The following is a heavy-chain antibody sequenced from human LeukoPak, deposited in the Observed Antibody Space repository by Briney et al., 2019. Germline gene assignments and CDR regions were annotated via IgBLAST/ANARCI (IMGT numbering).Heavy chain of an antibody. J-gene: IGHJ4*02. D-gene: IGHD1-26*01. CDR1: GFTFSSYG. V-gene: IGHV3-33*01. Sequence: GGSLRLSCAASGFTFSSYGMRWVRQAPGKGLEGVAVIWYDGSNKYYADSVKGRFTISRDNSKNTLYLQMNSLRAEDTAVYYCAREYGRAPGGSDYFDYWGQGTLVTVSS. CDR3: AREYGRAPGGSDYFDY. CDR2: IWYDGSNK.